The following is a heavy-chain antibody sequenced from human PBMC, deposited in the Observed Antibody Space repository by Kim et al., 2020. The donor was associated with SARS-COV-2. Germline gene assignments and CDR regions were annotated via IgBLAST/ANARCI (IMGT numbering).Heavy chain of an antibody. V-gene: IGHV4-59*13. D-gene: IGHD6-25*01. CDR3: ALVGGYSGWFDP. J-gene: IGHJ5*02. CDR2: IYYSGST. CDR1: GGSISSYY. Sequence: SETLSLTCTVSGGSISSYYWSWIRQPPGKGLEWIGYIYYSGSTNYNPSLKSRVTISVDTSKNQFSLKLSSVTAADTAVYYCALVGGYSGWFDPWGQGTLVTVSS.